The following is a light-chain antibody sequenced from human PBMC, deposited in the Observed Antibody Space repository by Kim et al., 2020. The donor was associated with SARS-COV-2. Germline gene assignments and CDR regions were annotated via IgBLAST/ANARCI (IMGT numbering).Light chain of an antibody. CDR1: SLRRNY. CDR2: ETN. CDR3: VSRDDSASRLV. V-gene: IGLV3-19*01. J-gene: IGLJ2*01. Sequence: ALGQTVRITCQGDSLRRNYASWYQQKQGQAPLLVIYETNNRPSGIPDRFSGSSSGDTASLTITGAQAEDEADYYCVSRDDSASRLVFGGGTQLTVL.